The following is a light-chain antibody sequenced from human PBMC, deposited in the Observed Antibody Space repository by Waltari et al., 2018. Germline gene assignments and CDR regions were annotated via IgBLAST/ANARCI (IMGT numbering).Light chain of an antibody. V-gene: IGLV3-25*03. Sequence: SYELTQPPSVSVSPGQTARITCSGDALPKQYAYWYQQKPGQAPALVIYKDSERPSGIPERFSGASSGTTVTLTISGVQAEDDADYYCQSADSSGTPMVFVGGTKLTVL. CDR1: ALPKQY. CDR3: QSADSSGTPMV. CDR2: KDS. J-gene: IGLJ2*01.